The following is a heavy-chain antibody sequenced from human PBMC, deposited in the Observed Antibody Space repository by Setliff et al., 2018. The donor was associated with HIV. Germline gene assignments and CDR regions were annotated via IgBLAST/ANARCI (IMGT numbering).Heavy chain of an antibody. Sequence: PSETLSLTCTVSGGSMNNYYWNWIRQTPGKGLEWIGYIYENAYAHYTVSLRSRVTVSMDASKNQFSLTLRSVTAADRAVYYCARAQMHRGVVSWSLYHFDYWGQGALVTVSS. V-gene: IGHV4-59*01. CDR3: ARAQMHRGVVSWSLYHFDY. D-gene: IGHD3-10*01. CDR1: GGSMNNYY. CDR2: IYENAYA. J-gene: IGHJ4*02.